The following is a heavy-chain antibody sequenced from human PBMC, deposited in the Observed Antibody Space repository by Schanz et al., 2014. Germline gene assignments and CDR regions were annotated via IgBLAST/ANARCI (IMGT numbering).Heavy chain of an antibody. CDR1: GYSFTTYD. Sequence: QVQLVQSGAEVKKPGASVRVSCKASGYSFTTYDVNWVRQATGQGLEWMGWMNPTTGNRGYAQNFQGRVTMTRHTSISTAYMELSSLRSEDTAVYFCARGPSTGAFDIWGQGTMVTDSS. CDR3: ARGPSTGAFDI. CDR2: MNPTTGNR. J-gene: IGHJ3*02. V-gene: IGHV1-8*01.